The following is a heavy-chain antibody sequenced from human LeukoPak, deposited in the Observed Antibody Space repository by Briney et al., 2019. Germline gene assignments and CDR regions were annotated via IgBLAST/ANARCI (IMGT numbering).Heavy chain of an antibody. CDR1: GGTFSSYA. V-gene: IGHV1-69*13. J-gene: IGHJ1*01. Sequence: GASVTVSCKASGGTFSSYAISWVRQAPGQGLEWMGGIIPIFGTANYAQKFQGRVTITADESTSTAYMELSSLRSEDTAVYYCAREGPTRNWSAPEGYFQHWGQGTLVTVSS. CDR2: IIPIFGTA. CDR3: AREGPTRNWSAPEGYFQH. D-gene: IGHD3-3*01.